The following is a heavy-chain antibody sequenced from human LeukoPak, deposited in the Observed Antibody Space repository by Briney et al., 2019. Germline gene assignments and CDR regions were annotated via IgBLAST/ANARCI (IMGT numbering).Heavy chain of an antibody. CDR1: GFTFDDYA. CDR2: ISWNSGSI. Sequence: GGSLRLSCAASGFTFDDYAMHWVRQAPGKGLEWVSGISWNSGSIGYADSVKGRFTISRDNAKTSLYLQMNSLRAEDTALYYCAKDMSRSYYGLGYWGQGTLVTVSS. D-gene: IGHD3-10*01. J-gene: IGHJ4*02. CDR3: AKDMSRSYYGLGY. V-gene: IGHV3-9*01.